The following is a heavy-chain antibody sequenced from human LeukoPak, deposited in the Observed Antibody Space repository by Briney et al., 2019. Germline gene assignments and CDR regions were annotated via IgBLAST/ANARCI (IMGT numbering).Heavy chain of an antibody. Sequence: AASVKVSCKASGGTFSSYAISWVRQAPGQGLEWMGGIIPIFGTANYAQKFQGRVTITKDESTSTAYMELSSLRSEDTAVYYRARSAYSYGHEPYFDYWGQGTLVTVSS. J-gene: IGHJ4*02. V-gene: IGHV1-69*05. D-gene: IGHD5-18*01. CDR3: ARSAYSYGHEPYFDY. CDR1: GGTFSSYA. CDR2: IIPIFGTA.